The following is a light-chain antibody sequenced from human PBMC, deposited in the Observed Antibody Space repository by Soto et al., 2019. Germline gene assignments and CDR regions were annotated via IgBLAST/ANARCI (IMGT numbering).Light chain of an antibody. CDR3: HHYNDHLYT. CDR2: DAS. J-gene: IGKJ2*01. V-gene: IGKV1-5*01. CDR1: QDIVSW. Sequence: DIQMTQSPSTLSASVGDRVTITCRAIQDIVSWLAWYQQKPGKAPKLMIYDASSLDSGVPSRFSGSGSGTEFPLTISSLQPDDFATYYCHHYNDHLYTFGRGPKLEIK.